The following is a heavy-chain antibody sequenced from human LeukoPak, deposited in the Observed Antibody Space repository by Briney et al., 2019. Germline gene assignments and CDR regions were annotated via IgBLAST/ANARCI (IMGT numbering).Heavy chain of an antibody. CDR2: ISSSGSTI. D-gene: IGHD1-26*01. CDR3: ARATVVGATI. CDR1: GFTFSSYA. J-gene: IGHJ4*02. V-gene: IGHV3-48*04. Sequence: GGSLRLSCAASGFTFSSYAMSWVRQAPGKGLEWVSYISSSGSTIYYADSVKGRFTISRDNAKNSLYLQMNSLRAEDTAVYYCARATVVGATIWGQGTLVTVSS.